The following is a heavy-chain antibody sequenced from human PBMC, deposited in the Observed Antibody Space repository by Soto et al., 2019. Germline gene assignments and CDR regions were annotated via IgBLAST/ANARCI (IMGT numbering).Heavy chain of an antibody. Sequence: VQLVESGGGVVQPGRSLRLSCAASGFTFSSYEMNWVRQAPGKGLEWLSYITTGGGTIYYADSAKGRFTISRDNAKNSLYLQMNSLRAEDTAVYYCARRKSVPAAWAFYFDYWGQGALVTVSS. D-gene: IGHD2-2*01. V-gene: IGHV3-48*03. J-gene: IGHJ4*02. CDR3: ARRKSVPAAWAFYFDY. CDR2: ITTGGGTI. CDR1: GFTFSSYE.